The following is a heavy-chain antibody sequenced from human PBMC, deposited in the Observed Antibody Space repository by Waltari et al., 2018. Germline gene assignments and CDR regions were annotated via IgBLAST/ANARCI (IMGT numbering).Heavy chain of an antibody. CDR1: GFTFSSYW. D-gene: IGHD4-17*01. CDR3: ARIYYGDYVVY. V-gene: IGHV3-7*03. CDR2: IKQDGSGK. Sequence: EVQLVESGGGLVQPGGSLRLSCAASGFTFSSYWMSWVRQAPGKGLEWGANIKQDGSGKYYVDSVKGRFTISRDNAKNSLYLQMNSLRAEDTAVYYCARIYYGDYVVYWGQGTLVTVSS. J-gene: IGHJ4*02.